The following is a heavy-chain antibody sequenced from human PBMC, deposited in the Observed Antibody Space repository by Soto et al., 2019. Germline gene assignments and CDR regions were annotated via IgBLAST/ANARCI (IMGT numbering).Heavy chain of an antibody. V-gene: IGHV4-59*08. CDR3: ARQRQWLAYDY. Sequence: QVQLQESGPGLVKPSETLSLTCTVSGGSISSYYWSWIRQPPGKGLEWIGYIYYSGGTNYNPSLKSRVTISVDTSKNQFSLKLSSVTAADTAVYYCARQRQWLAYDYWGQGTLVTVSS. CDR1: GGSISSYY. D-gene: IGHD6-19*01. J-gene: IGHJ4*02. CDR2: IYYSGGT.